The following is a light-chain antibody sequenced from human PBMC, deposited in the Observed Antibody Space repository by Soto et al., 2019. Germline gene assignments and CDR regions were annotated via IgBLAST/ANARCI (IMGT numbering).Light chain of an antibody. V-gene: IGKV3-15*01. CDR2: GAS. J-gene: IGKJ1*01. CDR1: KSVSSN. Sequence: EIVMTQSPATLSVSPGERATLSCRASKSVSSNLAWYQQKPGQAPRLLTYGASTRATGIPARFSGSGSGTEFTLTISSLQSEDFAVYYCQQYNNWPPCTFGQGTKVETK. CDR3: QQYNNWPPCT.